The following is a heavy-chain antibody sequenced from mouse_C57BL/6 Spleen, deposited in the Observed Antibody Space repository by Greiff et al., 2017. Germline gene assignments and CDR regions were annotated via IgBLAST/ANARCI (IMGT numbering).Heavy chain of an antibody. D-gene: IGHD2-3*01. Sequence: QVQLQQPGAELVKPGASVKMSCKASGYTFTSYWITWVKQRPGQGLEWIGDIYPGSGSTTYNEKFKSKATLTVDPSSSTVYMQLSSLKSEDSAVYYCAREGDGYLYWGQGTLVTVSA. V-gene: IGHV1-55*01. J-gene: IGHJ3*01. CDR3: AREGDGYLY. CDR1: GYTFTSYW. CDR2: IYPGSGST.